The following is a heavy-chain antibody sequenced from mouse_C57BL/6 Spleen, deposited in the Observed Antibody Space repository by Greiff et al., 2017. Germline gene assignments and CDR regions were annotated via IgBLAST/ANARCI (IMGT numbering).Heavy chain of an antibody. D-gene: IGHD3-2*02. CDR2: FHPYNDDT. J-gene: IGHJ2*01. Sequence: VKVVESGAELVKPGASVKMSCKASGYTFTTYPIEWMKQNHGKSLEWIGNFHPYNDDTKYNEQFKGKATLTVEKSSSTVYLELSRLTSDDSAVYYCARWGSSGKGNYFDYWGQGTTLTVSS. CDR3: ARWGSSGKGNYFDY. CDR1: GYTFTTYP. V-gene: IGHV1-47*01.